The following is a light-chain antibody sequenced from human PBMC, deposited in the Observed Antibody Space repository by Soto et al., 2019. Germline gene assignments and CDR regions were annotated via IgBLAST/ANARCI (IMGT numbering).Light chain of an antibody. Sequence: QSALTQPASVSGSPGQSITISCTGTSSDVGGYNYVSWYQQHPGKAPKLMIYEVSNRPSGVSNRFSGSKSGNTASLTISGLQAEDEAYYYCSSYTRSSNVVFGGGTKLTVL. J-gene: IGLJ2*01. CDR1: SSDVGGYNY. V-gene: IGLV2-14*01. CDR2: EVS. CDR3: SSYTRSSNVV.